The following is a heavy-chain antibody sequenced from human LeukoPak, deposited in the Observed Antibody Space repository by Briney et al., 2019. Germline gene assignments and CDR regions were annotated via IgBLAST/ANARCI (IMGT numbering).Heavy chain of an antibody. CDR3: AKDRETTAPGTFDY. CDR1: GFTFSNYG. J-gene: IGHJ4*02. V-gene: IGHV3-30*18. Sequence: QPGGSLRLSCAASGFTFSNYGMHRVRQATGQGLECVAGISEDGINKYYADSVKARFTISRDNSNNTLFLQMNNLRADDTAVYYCAKDRETTAPGTFDYWGQGVLVTVSS. D-gene: IGHD6-13*01. CDR2: ISEDGINK.